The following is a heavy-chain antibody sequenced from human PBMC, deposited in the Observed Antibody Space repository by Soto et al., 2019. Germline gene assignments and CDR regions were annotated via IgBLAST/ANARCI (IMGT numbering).Heavy chain of an antibody. D-gene: IGHD3-3*01. Sequence: SETLSLTCAVYGGSFSGYYWSWIRQPPGKGLEWIGEINHSGSTNYNPSLKSRVTISVDTSKNQFSLKLSSVTAADTAGYYCARGVAIITIFGLRGRTPVRWAFDIWGQGTMVTVSS. V-gene: IGHV4-34*01. CDR1: GGSFSGYY. CDR3: ARGVAIITIFGLRGRTPVRWAFDI. J-gene: IGHJ3*02. CDR2: INHSGST.